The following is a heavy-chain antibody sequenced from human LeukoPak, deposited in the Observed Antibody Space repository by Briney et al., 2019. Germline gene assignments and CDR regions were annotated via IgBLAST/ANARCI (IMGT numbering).Heavy chain of an antibody. D-gene: IGHD1-14*01. V-gene: IGHV3-23*01. CDR1: GLTFSNSP. CDR3: ATKPVRNSPYHY. Sequence: GGSLRLSCAAAGLTFSNSPMNWVRQAPGKGLEWVSTIGTSGDTYYADSVKGRVTISRDISKNTVYLQMTSLRAEDTALYYCATKPVRNSPYHYWGQGTLVTVSP. J-gene: IGHJ4*02. CDR2: IGTSGDT.